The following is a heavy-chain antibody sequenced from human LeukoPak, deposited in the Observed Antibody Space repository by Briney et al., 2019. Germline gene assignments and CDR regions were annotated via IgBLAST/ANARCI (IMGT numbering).Heavy chain of an antibody. V-gene: IGHV3-23*01. Sequence: PGGSLRLSCAASGFTFSSYAMSWVRQAPGKGLEWVSAISGSGGSTYYADSVKGRFTISRDNSKNTLYLQMNSLRAEDTAVYYCAKVGYDFWSGYYIGYYYGMDVWGQGPTVTVSS. CDR3: AKVGYDFWSGYYIGYYYGMDV. CDR1: GFTFSSYA. CDR2: ISGSGGST. D-gene: IGHD3-3*01. J-gene: IGHJ6*02.